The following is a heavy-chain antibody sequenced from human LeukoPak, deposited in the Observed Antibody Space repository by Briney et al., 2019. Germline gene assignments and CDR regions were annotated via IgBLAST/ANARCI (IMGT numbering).Heavy chain of an antibody. V-gene: IGHV3-30-3*01. J-gene: IGHJ4*02. CDR2: ISYDGSNK. Sequence: PGGSLRLSCAASGFTVSSNYMSWVRQAPGKGLEWVAVISYDGSNKYYADSVKGRFTISRDNSKNTLYLQMNSLRAEDTAVYYCARDADSGSYFFDYWGQGTLVTVSS. D-gene: IGHD1-26*01. CDR1: GFTVSSNY. CDR3: ARDADSGSYFFDY.